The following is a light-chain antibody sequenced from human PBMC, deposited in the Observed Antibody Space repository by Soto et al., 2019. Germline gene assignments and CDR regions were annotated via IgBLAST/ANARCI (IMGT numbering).Light chain of an antibody. J-gene: IGKJ3*01. CDR1: QSISSY. Sequence: DIQMTQSPSSLSASVGDRVTITCRASQSISSYLNWYQQKPGKAPKLLIYAASRLQSGVPSRFSGSGSGTDFTLTISSLQPEDFATYYCQQSYSTGFTFGPGTKVDIK. CDR2: AAS. CDR3: QQSYSTGFT. V-gene: IGKV1-39*01.